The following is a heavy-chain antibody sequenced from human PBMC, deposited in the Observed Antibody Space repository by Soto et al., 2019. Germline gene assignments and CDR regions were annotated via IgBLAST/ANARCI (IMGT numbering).Heavy chain of an antibody. CDR1: GFTFSNFA. D-gene: IGHD3-9*01. J-gene: IGHJ4*02. V-gene: IGHV3-23*01. Sequence: EVQLLESGGGLVQPGGSLRLSCAASGFTFSNFAMSWVRQAPGKGLEWVSAITASGAGTFYPDSVKGRFTISRDNSRNTLYLQMNSLRAEDTAVYYCARGSILTGYYRAGFDYWGQGTLVTVSS. CDR2: ITASGAGT. CDR3: ARGSILTGYYRAGFDY.